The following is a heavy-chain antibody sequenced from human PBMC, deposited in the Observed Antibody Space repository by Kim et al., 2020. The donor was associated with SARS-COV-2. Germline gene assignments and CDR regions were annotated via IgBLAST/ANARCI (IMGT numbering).Heavy chain of an antibody. CDR1: GFSLTSYS. CDR2: ISVSGGSA. CDR3: AKDLLPSTWGYFDP. Sequence: GGSLRLSCAASGFSLTSYSMTWVRQAPGKGLEWVSPISVSGGSAYYADSVKGRFTISRDTSKSTLYLQMSTLRAEDTAVYYCAKDLLPSTWGYFDPWGQGTLVTVSS. D-gene: IGHD7-27*01. V-gene: IGHV3-23*01. J-gene: IGHJ5*02.